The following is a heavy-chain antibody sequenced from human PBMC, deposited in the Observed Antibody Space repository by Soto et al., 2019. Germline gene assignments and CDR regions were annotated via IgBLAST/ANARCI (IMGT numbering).Heavy chain of an antibody. D-gene: IGHD3-10*01. Sequence: EVQLLESGGGLVQPGGSLRLSCAASGFTFSSYAMSWVRQAPGKGLGWVSAISGSGGSTYYADSVKGRFTISRDNSKNTLYLQMNSLRAEDTAVYYCAKVRTTMVRGVIYYFDYWGQGTLVTVSS. CDR1: GFTFSSYA. V-gene: IGHV3-23*01. J-gene: IGHJ4*02. CDR2: ISGSGGST. CDR3: AKVRTTMVRGVIYYFDY.